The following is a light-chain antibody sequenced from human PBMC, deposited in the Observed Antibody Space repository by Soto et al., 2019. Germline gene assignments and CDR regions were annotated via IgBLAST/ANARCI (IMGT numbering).Light chain of an antibody. CDR1: QSVSSS. V-gene: IGKV3-15*01. CDR3: QQYNKWPLT. CDR2: GAS. Sequence: EISMTQSPATLSVSPGESATLSCRASQSVSSSLAWYQQKPGQAPRLLIYGASTRATGIPARFSGSGSGTEFTLTISSLQSEDFAVYYCQQYNKWPLTFGGGTKVDI. J-gene: IGKJ4*01.